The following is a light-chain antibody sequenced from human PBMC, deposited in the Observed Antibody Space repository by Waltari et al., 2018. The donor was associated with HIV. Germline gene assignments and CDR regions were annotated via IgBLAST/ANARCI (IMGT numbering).Light chain of an antibody. CDR2: HDD. Sequence: SYELTQPPSVSVSPGQTANIACSGYKWGDKFVCWYQHKSGQSPVLVIYHDDDRPSGIPERFSGSNSGDTATLTISGTQPMDEADYYCQAWDSGSNWVFGGGTRLTVL. V-gene: IGLV3-1*01. J-gene: IGLJ3*02. CDR3: QAWDSGSNWV. CDR1: KWGDKF.